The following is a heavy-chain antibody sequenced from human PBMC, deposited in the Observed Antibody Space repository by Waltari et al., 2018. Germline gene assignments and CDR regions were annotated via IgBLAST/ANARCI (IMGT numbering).Heavy chain of an antibody. CDR1: GYTFTSYG. CDR3: ARDTGYSTGHYDFDF. Sequence: QVQLVQSGAEVKKPGASVTVSCKASGYTFTSYGISWVRQAPGQGLEWMGWISGNNGNTNYAQKRQGRVTMTTDTSTSTAYMELRSLRSDDTAVYYCARDTGYSTGHYDFDFWGQGTLVTVSS. D-gene: IGHD6-19*01. CDR2: ISGNNGNT. J-gene: IGHJ4*02. V-gene: IGHV1-18*01.